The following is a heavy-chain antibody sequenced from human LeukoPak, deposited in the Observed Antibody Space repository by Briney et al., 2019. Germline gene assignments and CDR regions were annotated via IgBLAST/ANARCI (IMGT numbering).Heavy chain of an antibody. V-gene: IGHV1-2*02. CDR1: GYTFTGYY. CDR3: ARVHCSSTSCYYYYYYGMDV. D-gene: IGHD2-2*01. CDR2: INPNSGGT. Sequence: GASVKVSCKASGYTFTGYYMHWVRQAPGQGLEWMGWINPNSGGTNYAQKFQGRVTMTTDTSTSTAYMELRSLRSDDTAVYYCARVHCSSTSCYYYYYYGMDVWGQGTTVTVSS. J-gene: IGHJ6*02.